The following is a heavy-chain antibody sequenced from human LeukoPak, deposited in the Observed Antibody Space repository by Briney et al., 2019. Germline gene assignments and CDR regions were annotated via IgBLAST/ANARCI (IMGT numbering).Heavy chain of an antibody. CDR2: ISLNGETT. V-gene: IGHV3-23*01. CDR3: AQGFSSGWYPY. Sequence: GGSLRLSCAASGFSVSSFGMSWVRQAPGKGLEWISAISLNGETTCYADSVKGRFTISRDNSKNTLYLQLTSLRAEDTAVYYCAQGFSSGWYPYWGQGSLVSVSS. CDR1: GFSVSSFG. D-gene: IGHD6-19*01. J-gene: IGHJ4*02.